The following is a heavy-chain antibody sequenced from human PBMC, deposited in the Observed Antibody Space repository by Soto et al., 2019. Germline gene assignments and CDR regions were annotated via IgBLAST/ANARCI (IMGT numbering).Heavy chain of an antibody. Sequence: VGSLRLSWAACAFTFSCFGKHWVRQAPGKGLEWVAIIWYDGSDKYYADSVKGRFTISRDNSKNTLYLQMNSLRAEDTAVYHCAFGNLSYYFDFWGQGTPVTVSS. CDR1: AFTFSCFG. CDR2: IWYDGSDK. J-gene: IGHJ4*02. V-gene: IGHV3-33*01. CDR3: AFGNLSYYFDF. D-gene: IGHD3-16*01.